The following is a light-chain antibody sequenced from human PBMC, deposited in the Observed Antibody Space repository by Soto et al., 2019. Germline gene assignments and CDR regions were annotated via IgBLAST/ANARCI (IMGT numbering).Light chain of an antibody. J-gene: IGKJ4*01. CDR1: QSVSSSY. CDR3: HQRGSWPLT. V-gene: IGKV3-20*01. Sequence: EIVLTQSPGTLSLSPGERATLSCRASQSVSSSYLAWYQQKPGQAPRLLIYGASTRATGIPARFSGSGSGTEFTLTISSLEPEDSAVYYCHQRGSWPLTFGGGTKVDIK. CDR2: GAS.